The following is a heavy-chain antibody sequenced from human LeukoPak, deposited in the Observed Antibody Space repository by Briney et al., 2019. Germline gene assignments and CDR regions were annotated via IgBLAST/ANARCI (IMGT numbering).Heavy chain of an antibody. Sequence: ASVTVSCKASGYTFTSYGISWVRQAPGQGLEWMGWISAYNGNTNYAQKLQGRVTMTTDTSTSTAYMELRSLRSDDTAVYYCARDRVYYDSSGYYDYYGMDVWGQGTTVTVSS. V-gene: IGHV1-18*01. CDR3: ARDRVYYDSSGYYDYYGMDV. D-gene: IGHD3-22*01. J-gene: IGHJ6*02. CDR2: ISAYNGNT. CDR1: GYTFTSYG.